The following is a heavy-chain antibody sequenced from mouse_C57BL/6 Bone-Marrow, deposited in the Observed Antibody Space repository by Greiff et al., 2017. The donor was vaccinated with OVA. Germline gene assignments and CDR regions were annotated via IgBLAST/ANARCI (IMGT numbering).Heavy chain of an antibody. D-gene: IGHD1-1*01. J-gene: IGHJ3*01. CDR3: ARSYYYGSSPFAD. V-gene: IGHV1-72*01. CDR1: GYTFTSYW. CDR2: IDPTSGGT. Sequence: VQLQQPGAELVKPGASVTLSCKASGYTFTSYWMPWVKQRPGRGLEWIGRIDPTSGGTKYNEKFKSKATLTVDKPSSTAYMQLSSLTSEDSAVYYGARSYYYGSSPFADWGQGTLVTVSA.